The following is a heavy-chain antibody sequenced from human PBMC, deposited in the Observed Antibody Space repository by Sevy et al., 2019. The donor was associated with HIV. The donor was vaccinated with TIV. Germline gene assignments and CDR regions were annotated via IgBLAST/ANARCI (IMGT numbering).Heavy chain of an antibody. CDR1: GYTFTSYA. V-gene: IGHV7-4-1*02. D-gene: IGHD3-3*01. J-gene: IGHJ4*02. CDR2: INTNTGNP. Sequence: ASVKVSCKASGYTFTSYAMNWVRQATGQGLEWMGWINTNTGNPTYAQGFTGRFVFSLDTSVSTAYLQISSLKAEDTAVYYCASNDFWSGYPYFDYWGQGTLVTVSS. CDR3: ASNDFWSGYPYFDY.